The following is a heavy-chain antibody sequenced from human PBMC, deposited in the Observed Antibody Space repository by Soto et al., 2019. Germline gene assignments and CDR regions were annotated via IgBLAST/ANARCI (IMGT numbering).Heavy chain of an antibody. J-gene: IGHJ4*02. CDR2: ISGNGGDT. CDR1: GFTFSNYA. D-gene: IGHD3-22*01. Sequence: GGSLRLSCAASGFTFSNYAMSWVRQAPGKGLEWVSYISGNGGDTYYADLVKGRFTISRDNSKNSLYLQMNSLRAEDTAVYYCAKDQYNDGSGAIDYWGQGTLVTVSS. CDR3: AKDQYNDGSGAIDY. V-gene: IGHV3-23*01.